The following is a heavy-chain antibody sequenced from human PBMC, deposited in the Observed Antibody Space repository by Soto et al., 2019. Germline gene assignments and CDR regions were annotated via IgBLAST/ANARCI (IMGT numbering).Heavy chain of an antibody. Sequence: QVQQLESGPGLVKPWDTLSLTCTVSGAYVSDFSWSWIRQPAGKGLEWIGRITVNGITQYTPSFRSRVTMSMDTSRNQFSLNLQSETAADKALYYCARESGENWTYEAHWGQGTLVTVSS. J-gene: IGHJ1*01. V-gene: IGHV4-4*07. CDR1: GAYVSDFS. CDR2: ITVNGIT. D-gene: IGHD1-7*01. CDR3: ARESGENWTYEAH.